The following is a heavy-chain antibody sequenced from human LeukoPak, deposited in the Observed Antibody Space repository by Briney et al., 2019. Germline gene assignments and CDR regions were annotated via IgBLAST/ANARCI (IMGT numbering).Heavy chain of an antibody. J-gene: IGHJ4*02. CDR2: INSDGSST. CDR1: GFTFSSYW. V-gene: IGHV3-74*01. D-gene: IGHD6-19*01. Sequence: PGGSLRLSCAAPGFTFSSYWMHWVRQAPGKGLVWVSRINSDGSSTSYADSVKGRFTISRDNAKNTLYLQMNSLRAEDTAVYYCARVRFGYSSIPFDYWGQGTLVTVSS. CDR3: ARVRFGYSSIPFDY.